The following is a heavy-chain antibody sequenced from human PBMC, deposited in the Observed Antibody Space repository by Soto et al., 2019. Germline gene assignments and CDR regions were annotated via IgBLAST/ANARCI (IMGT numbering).Heavy chain of an antibody. Sequence: ASVKVSCKASGYTFTSYGISWVRQAPGQGLEWMGWISAYNGNTKYAQKLQGRVTMTTDTSTSTAYMELRSLRSDDTAVYYCATGSIGAFVYYFDYSGQGTLLTVSS. D-gene: IGHD3-10*01. J-gene: IGHJ4*02. CDR2: ISAYNGNT. CDR3: ATGSIGAFVYYFDY. CDR1: GYTFTSYG. V-gene: IGHV1-18*01.